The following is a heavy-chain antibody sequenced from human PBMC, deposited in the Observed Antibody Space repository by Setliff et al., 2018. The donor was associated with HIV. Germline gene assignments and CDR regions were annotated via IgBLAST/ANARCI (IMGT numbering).Heavy chain of an antibody. CDR3: ARGRGGYYSILAVYFDY. J-gene: IGHJ4*02. CDR1: GYTFTSYA. Sequence: ASVKVSCKASGYTFTSYAMHWVRQAPGQRLEWMGWINAGNGNTKYSQKFQGRVTISRDTSASTAYMELSSLRSEDTAVYYCARGRGGYYSILAVYFDYWGQGTLFTVSS. D-gene: IGHD3-22*01. V-gene: IGHV1-3*01. CDR2: INAGNGNT.